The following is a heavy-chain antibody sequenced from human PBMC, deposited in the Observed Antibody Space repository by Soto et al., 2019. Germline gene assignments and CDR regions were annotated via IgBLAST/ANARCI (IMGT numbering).Heavy chain of an antibody. D-gene: IGHD6-13*01. V-gene: IGHV1-18*01. CDR1: GYTFTSYG. CDR2: ISAYNGNT. J-gene: IGHJ4*02. CDR3: ERVSAYLHPSRAAAGPDY. Sequence: QVQLVQSGAEVKKPGASVKVSCKASGYTFTSYGISWVRQAPGQGLEWMGWISAYNGNTNYAQKLQGRVTMTTDTSTSTAYMELRSLRSEDTAVYYCERVSAYLHPSRAAAGPDYWGQGTLVTVSS.